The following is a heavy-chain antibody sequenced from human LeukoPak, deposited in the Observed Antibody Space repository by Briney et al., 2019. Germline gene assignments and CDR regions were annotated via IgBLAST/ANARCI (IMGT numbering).Heavy chain of an antibody. CDR1: GFTFSNFA. D-gene: IGHD6-19*01. Sequence: GGSLRLSCTVSGFTFSNFAMSWVRQAPGKGLEWVSTITGVSGAKYYADSVKGRFTLSRDNSKDTLYLQMHSLRAEDTAVYFCAKDTPLTTYTSGWSSNSFDYWGQGTLVAVSS. J-gene: IGHJ4*02. CDR2: ITGVSGAK. V-gene: IGHV3-23*01. CDR3: AKDTPLTTYTSGWSSNSFDY.